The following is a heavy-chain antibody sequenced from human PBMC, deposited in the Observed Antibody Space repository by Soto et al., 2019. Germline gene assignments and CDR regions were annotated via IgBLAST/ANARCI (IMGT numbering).Heavy chain of an antibody. CDR1: GYSISSSNW. CDR3: ARREIQGPIDY. CDR2: IYYSGTT. D-gene: IGHD1-26*01. J-gene: IGHJ4*02. Sequence: SETLSLTCAVSGYSISSSNWWGWIRQPPGKGLEWIGYIYYSGTTYYNPSLKSRVTMSVDTSKDQFSLKLTSVTAVDTAVYYCARREIQGPIDYWGQGTLVTVSS. V-gene: IGHV4-28*01.